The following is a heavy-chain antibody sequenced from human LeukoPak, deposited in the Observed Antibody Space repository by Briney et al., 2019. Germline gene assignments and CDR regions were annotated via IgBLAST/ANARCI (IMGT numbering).Heavy chain of an antibody. CDR3: ARDDDFRAFDI. Sequence: GASVKVSCKASGYTFTSYGISWVRQAPGQGLEWMGGIIPIFGTAKYAQKFQGRVTITTDESTSTAYMELSSLRSEDTAVYYCARDDDFRAFDIWGQGTMVTVSS. J-gene: IGHJ3*02. CDR1: GYTFTSYG. CDR2: IIPIFGTA. V-gene: IGHV1-69*05. D-gene: IGHD1-1*01.